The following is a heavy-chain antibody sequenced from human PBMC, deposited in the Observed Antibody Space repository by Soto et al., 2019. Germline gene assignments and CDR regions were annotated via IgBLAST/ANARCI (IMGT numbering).Heavy chain of an antibody. CDR1: GFTFSSYW. D-gene: IGHD1-26*01. Sequence: GGSLRLSCAASGFTFSSYWMSWVRQAPGKGLEWVANIKQDGSEKYYVDSVKGRFTISRDNAKNSLYLQMNSLRAEDTAVYDCVRDLSLRAFHDAFDIWGQGTRVTVSS. J-gene: IGHJ3*02. V-gene: IGHV3-7*01. CDR2: IKQDGSEK. CDR3: VRDLSLRAFHDAFDI.